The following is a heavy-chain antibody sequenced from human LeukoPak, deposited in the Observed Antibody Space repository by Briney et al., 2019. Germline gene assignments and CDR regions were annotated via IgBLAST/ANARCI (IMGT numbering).Heavy chain of an antibody. D-gene: IGHD6-19*01. J-gene: IGHJ4*02. Sequence: GGSLRLSCAASGSYWMHWVRQAPGKGLVWVSHINSDGSWTSYADSVKGRFTISKDNAKNTVYLQMNNLRAEDTAVYYCARGAQWPYWGQGTLVTVSS. CDR2: INSDGSWT. CDR1: GSYW. CDR3: ARGAQWPY. V-gene: IGHV3-74*01.